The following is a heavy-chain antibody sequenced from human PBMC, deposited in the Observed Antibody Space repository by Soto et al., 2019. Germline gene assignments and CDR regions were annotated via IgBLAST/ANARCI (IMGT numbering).Heavy chain of an antibody. D-gene: IGHD3-22*01. Sequence: GESLKISCAASGFTFNSYWMHWVRQAPGKGLVWVSRLNDDGSTTNYADSVKGRFTISRDNAKNTLYLQMNSLRAEDTAVYYCARDYYDSSGYYPGAFDIWGQGTMVTVSS. CDR2: LNDDGSTT. J-gene: IGHJ3*02. CDR3: ARDYYDSSGYYPGAFDI. CDR1: GFTFNSYW. V-gene: IGHV3-74*01.